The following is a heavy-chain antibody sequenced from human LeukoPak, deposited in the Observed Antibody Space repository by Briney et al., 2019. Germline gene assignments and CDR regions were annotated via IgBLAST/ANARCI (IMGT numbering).Heavy chain of an antibody. CDR3: AKDYYYDSSGPLHA. Sequence: GGSLRLSCAASGFTFSSYAMSWVRQAPGKGLEWVSSISGSGGSTYYADSVKGRFTISRDNSKNTLYLQMNSLRAEDTAVYYCAKDYYYDSSGPLHAWGQGTLVTVSS. V-gene: IGHV3-23*01. CDR1: GFTFSSYA. J-gene: IGHJ4*02. CDR2: ISGSGGST. D-gene: IGHD3-22*01.